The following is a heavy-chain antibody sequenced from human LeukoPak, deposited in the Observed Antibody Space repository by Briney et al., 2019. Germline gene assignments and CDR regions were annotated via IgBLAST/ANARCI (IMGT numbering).Heavy chain of an antibody. CDR1: GGSFGGYY. CDR3: ARGRGIRGSAFDI. Sequence: SETLSLTCAVCGGSFGGYYWSWIRQPPGKGLEWIGEINHSGSTNYNPSLKSRVTISVDTSKNQFSLKLSSVTAADTAVYYCARGRGIRGSAFDIWGQGTMVTVSS. D-gene: IGHD3-10*01. J-gene: IGHJ3*02. V-gene: IGHV4-34*01. CDR2: INHSGST.